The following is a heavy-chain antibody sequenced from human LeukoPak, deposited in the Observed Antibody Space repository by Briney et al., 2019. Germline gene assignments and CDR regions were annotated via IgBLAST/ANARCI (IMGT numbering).Heavy chain of an antibody. V-gene: IGHV3-7*01. Sequence: GGSLRLSCAASGFTFSAYWMSWVRQGPGKGLEWVANMKQDGSENSYVDSVKGRFTISRDNAKNSLYLQMNSLRAEDTAVYYCARDFRSIFGVVISNFDYWGQGTLVTVSS. CDR3: ARDFRSIFGVVISNFDY. CDR1: GFTFSAYW. D-gene: IGHD3-3*01. J-gene: IGHJ4*02. CDR2: MKQDGSEN.